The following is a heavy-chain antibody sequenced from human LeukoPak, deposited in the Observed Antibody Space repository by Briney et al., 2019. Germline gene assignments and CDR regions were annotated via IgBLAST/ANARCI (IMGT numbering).Heavy chain of an antibody. D-gene: IGHD5-18*01. J-gene: IGHJ3*02. CDR2: INPNSGGT. V-gene: IGHV1-2*04. CDR3: ARGERYSYAPYDAFDI. CDR1: GYTFTGYY. Sequence: ASVKVSCKASGYTFTGYYMHWVRQAPGQGLEWMGWINPNSGGTNYAQKFQGWVTMTRDTSISTAYMELSRLRSDDTAVYYCARGERYSYAPYDAFDIWGQGTMVTVSS.